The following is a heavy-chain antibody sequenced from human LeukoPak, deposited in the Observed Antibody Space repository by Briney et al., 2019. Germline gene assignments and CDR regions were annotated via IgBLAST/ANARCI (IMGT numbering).Heavy chain of an antibody. D-gene: IGHD6-6*01. CDR3: AKKVGLVSAPLYYFDL. CDR2: TSGPGGSR. J-gene: IGHJ4*02. Sequence: GGSLRLSCAASGFTFSSYAMSWVRQAPGKGLEWVSATSGPGGSRDYADCVKGRFTISRDNSKNTLYLQMNSLRAEDTAIYYCAKKVGLVSAPLYYFDLWGQGTLVTVSS. V-gene: IGHV3-23*01. CDR1: GFTFSSYA.